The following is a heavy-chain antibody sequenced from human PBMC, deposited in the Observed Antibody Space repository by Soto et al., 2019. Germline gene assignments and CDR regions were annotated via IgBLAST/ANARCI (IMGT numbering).Heavy chain of an antibody. CDR3: ARLSSGNWFDP. J-gene: IGHJ5*02. Sequence: PGESLKISCKCSGYSFTNYWMSWVRQLPGKGLEWMGRIDPSDSYSDYSPSFQGHVTISVDKSINTAYLQWSSLKASDTALYYCARLSSGNWFDPWGQGTLVTVSS. D-gene: IGHD6-25*01. CDR1: GYSFTNYW. V-gene: IGHV5-10-1*01. CDR2: IDPSDSYS.